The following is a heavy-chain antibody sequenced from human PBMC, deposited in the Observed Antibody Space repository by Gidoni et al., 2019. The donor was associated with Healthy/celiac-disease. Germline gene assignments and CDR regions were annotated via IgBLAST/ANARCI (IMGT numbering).Heavy chain of an antibody. CDR2: IYYSGST. Sequence: QLQLQESGPGLVKPSETLSLTCTVSGGSISSSSYYWGWIRQPPGKGLEWIGSIYYSGSTYYNPSLKSRVTISVDTSKNQFSLKLSSVTAADTAVYYCARQGMTTVTTADAFDIWGQGTMVTVSS. J-gene: IGHJ3*02. CDR3: ARQGMTTVTTADAFDI. CDR1: GGSISSSSYY. D-gene: IGHD4-17*01. V-gene: IGHV4-39*01.